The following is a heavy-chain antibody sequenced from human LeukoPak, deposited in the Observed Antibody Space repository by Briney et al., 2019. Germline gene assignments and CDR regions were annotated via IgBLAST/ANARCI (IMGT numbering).Heavy chain of an antibody. CDR3: ARASGRYYDSSGYYDY. V-gene: IGHV3-30*03. Sequence: GGSLRLSCAASGFTFSSYGMHWVRQAPGKGLEWVAVISYDGSNKYYADSVKGRFTISRDNSKNTLYLQMNSLRAEDTAVYYCARASGRYYDSSGYYDYWGQGTLVTVSS. D-gene: IGHD3-22*01. J-gene: IGHJ4*02. CDR1: GFTFSSYG. CDR2: ISYDGSNK.